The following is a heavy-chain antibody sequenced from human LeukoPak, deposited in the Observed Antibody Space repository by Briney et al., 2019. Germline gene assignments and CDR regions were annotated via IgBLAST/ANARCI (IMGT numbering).Heavy chain of an antibody. D-gene: IGHD2-15*01. Sequence: PSQTLSLTCTVSGGSISSGSYYWSWIRQPAGKGLEWIGRIYTSGSTNYNPSLKSRVTISVDTSKNQFSLKLSSVTAADTAVYYCARRCSGGSCYPGIDYWGQGTLVTVSS. V-gene: IGHV4-61*02. CDR2: IYTSGST. CDR3: ARRCSGGSCYPGIDY. CDR1: GGSISSGSYY. J-gene: IGHJ4*02.